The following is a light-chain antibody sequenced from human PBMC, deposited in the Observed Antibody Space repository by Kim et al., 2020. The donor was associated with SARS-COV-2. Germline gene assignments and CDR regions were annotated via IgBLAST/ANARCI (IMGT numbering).Light chain of an antibody. V-gene: IGLV2-14*03. Sequence: GQSITISCKGTSSDVGGSNYVSWYQQHPGKAPNLMIYDASNRPSGVSNRFSGSKSGNTASLTISGLQAEDEADYYCSSYTSSSTLGFGGGTQLTVL. J-gene: IGLJ3*02. CDR1: SSDVGGSNY. CDR3: SSYTSSSTLG. CDR2: DAS.